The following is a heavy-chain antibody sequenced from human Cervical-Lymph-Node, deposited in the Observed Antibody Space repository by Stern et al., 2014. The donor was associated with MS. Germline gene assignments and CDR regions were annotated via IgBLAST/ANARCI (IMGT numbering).Heavy chain of an antibody. CDR1: GFTFSSYG. Sequence: VQLVESGGGVVKPGRSLRLTCTVSGFTFSSYGMHWVRQAPGQGLEWVAVISYAGSDTCYAESVKGRFTISRDNTKNTLYLEMRRLRREDTAVYYCVKRGITEVRGVRLGDYWGPGTLVIVSS. CDR2: ISYAGSDT. V-gene: IGHV3-30*18. J-gene: IGHJ4*02. D-gene: IGHD3-10*01. CDR3: VKRGITEVRGVRLGDY.